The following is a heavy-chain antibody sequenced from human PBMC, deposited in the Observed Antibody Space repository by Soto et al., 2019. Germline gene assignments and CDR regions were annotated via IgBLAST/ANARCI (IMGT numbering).Heavy chain of an antibody. CDR2: IYYSGST. CDR1: GGSISSYY. J-gene: IGHJ3*02. CDR3: ARGESSSSSQAFDI. D-gene: IGHD6-6*01. V-gene: IGHV4-59*01. Sequence: SETLSLTCTVSGGSISSYYWSWIRQPPGKGLEWIGYIYYSGSTNYNPSLKSRVTISVDTSKNQFSLKLSSVTAADTAVYYCARGESSSSSQAFDIWGQGTMVT.